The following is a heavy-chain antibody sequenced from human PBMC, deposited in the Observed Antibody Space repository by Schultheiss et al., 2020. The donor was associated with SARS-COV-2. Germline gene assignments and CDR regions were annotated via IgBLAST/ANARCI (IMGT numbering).Heavy chain of an antibody. Sequence: GGSLRLSCAASGFTFSSYSMNWVRQAPGKGLEWVSSISSSSSYIYYADSVKGRFTISRDNSKNTLYLQMSSLRAEDTAVYYCARGLISSRGLAYWGQGTLVTVSS. V-gene: IGHV3-21*01. J-gene: IGHJ4*02. CDR1: GFTFSSYS. CDR2: ISSSSSYI. D-gene: IGHD3-3*02. CDR3: ARGLISSRGLAY.